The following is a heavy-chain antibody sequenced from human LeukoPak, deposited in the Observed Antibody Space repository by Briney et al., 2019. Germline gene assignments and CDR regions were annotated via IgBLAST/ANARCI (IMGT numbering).Heavy chain of an antibody. CDR2: INHSGST. J-gene: IGHJ5*02. CDR3: ARGFRGVIERWFGP. Sequence: SETLSLTCAVYGGSFSGYYWSWIRQPPGKGLEWVGEINHSGSTNYNPSLKSRVTISVDTSKNQFSLKLSSVTAADTAVYYCARGFRGVIERWFGPWGQGTLVTVSS. D-gene: IGHD3-16*02. CDR1: GGSFSGYY. V-gene: IGHV4-34*01.